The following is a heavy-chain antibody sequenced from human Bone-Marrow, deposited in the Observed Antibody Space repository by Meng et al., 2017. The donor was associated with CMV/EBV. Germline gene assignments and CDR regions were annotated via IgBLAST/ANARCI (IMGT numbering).Heavy chain of an antibody. CDR2: IYSGGST. Sequence: GESLKISCAASGFTFSSYAMSWVRQAPGKGLEWVSVIYSGGSTYYADSVKGRFTISRDNSKNTLYLQMNSLRAEDTAVYYCARGKWELLLDYWGQGTLVTVSS. CDR1: GFTFSSYA. V-gene: IGHV3-53*01. D-gene: IGHD1-26*01. J-gene: IGHJ4*02. CDR3: ARGKWELLLDY.